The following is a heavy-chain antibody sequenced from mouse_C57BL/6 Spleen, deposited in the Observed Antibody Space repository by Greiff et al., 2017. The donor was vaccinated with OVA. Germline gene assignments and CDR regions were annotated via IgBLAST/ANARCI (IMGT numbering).Heavy chain of an antibody. D-gene: IGHD2-4*01. J-gene: IGHJ4*01. CDR1: GFTFSDYG. CDR2: ISSGSSTI. V-gene: IGHV5-17*01. CDR3: ARPGDYDVGYAMDY. Sequence: EVKVVESGGGLVKPGGSLKLSCAASGFTFSDYGMHWVRQAPETGLEWVAYISSGSSTIYYADTVKGRFTISRDNAKNTLFLQMTSLRSEDTAMYYCARPGDYDVGYAMDYWGQGTSVTVSA.